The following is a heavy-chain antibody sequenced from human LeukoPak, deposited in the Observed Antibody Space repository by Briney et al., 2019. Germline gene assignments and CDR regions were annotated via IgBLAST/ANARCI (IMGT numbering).Heavy chain of an antibody. V-gene: IGHV3-48*03. CDR2: ISSSGNTI. CDR3: ARSGGSYINS. Sequence: PGGSLRLSCAASGFTFSNYEMNWVRQAPGRGLEWVSYISSSGNTIYYADSVKGRFTISRDNAKNSLFLQMNSLRAENTAVYYCARSGGSYINSWGQGTLVTVSS. D-gene: IGHD1-26*01. CDR1: GFTFSNYE. J-gene: IGHJ4*02.